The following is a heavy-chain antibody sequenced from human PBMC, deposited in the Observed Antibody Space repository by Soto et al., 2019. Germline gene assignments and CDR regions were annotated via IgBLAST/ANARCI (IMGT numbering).Heavy chain of an antibody. V-gene: IGHV3-72*01. CDR3: ARVVIVATSYYFDY. CDR2: IRKKANSYTT. D-gene: IGHD5-12*01. CDR1: GFTFSDHY. J-gene: IGHJ4*02. Sequence: EVQLVESGGGLVQPGGSLRLSCAASGFTFSDHYMDWVRQPPGKGLEWVGRIRKKANSYTTEYAASVKGRFTISRDDSKNSLYLQMNSLKTEDTAVYYCARVVIVATSYYFDYWGQGTPVTVSS.